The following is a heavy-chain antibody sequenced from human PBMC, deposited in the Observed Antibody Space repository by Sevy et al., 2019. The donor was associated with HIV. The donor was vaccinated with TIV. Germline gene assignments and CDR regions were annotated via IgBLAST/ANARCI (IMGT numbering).Heavy chain of an antibody. D-gene: IGHD3-10*01. J-gene: IGHJ6*02. CDR3: ARDAGTGGSYMGYYFGIDV. CDR2: VSWNGRSL. V-gene: IGHV3-9*01. CDR1: GFTFDGHG. Sequence: GGSLRLSCVTSGFTFDGHGMHWVREIPGKGLEWVSGVSWNGRSLGYADTVKGRFIISRDKAKKSVSLQMNSLRTEDTALCYCARDAGTGGSYMGYYFGIDVWGQGITVTVSS.